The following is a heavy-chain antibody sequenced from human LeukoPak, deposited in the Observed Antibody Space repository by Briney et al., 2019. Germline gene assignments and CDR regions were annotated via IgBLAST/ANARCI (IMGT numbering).Heavy chain of an antibody. J-gene: IGHJ6*03. CDR1: GYTLTELS. V-gene: IGHV1-24*01. CDR2: FDPEDGET. Sequence: ASVKVSCKVSGYTLTELSMHWVRQAPGKGLEWMGGFDPEDGETIYAQKFQGRVTMTEDTSTDTAYMELSRLRSDDTAVYYCARTTPERYYYYMDVWGKGTTVTVSS. D-gene: IGHD1-7*01. CDR3: ARTTPERYYYYMDV.